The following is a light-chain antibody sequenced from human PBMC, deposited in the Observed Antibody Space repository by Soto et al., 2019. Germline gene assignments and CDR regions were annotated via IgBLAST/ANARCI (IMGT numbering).Light chain of an antibody. CDR2: GAS. J-gene: IGKJ4*01. CDR3: QQYDNIILS. Sequence: IRLTQSPTSLTASVGDRVTITCQASQYIGTYLNWYQQKPGEAPRLLISGASNLEPGVPSRFSGSGSGADFTFIISSLQPEDVATCSCQQYDNIILSFGGGTNVEI. V-gene: IGKV1-33*01. CDR1: QYIGTY.